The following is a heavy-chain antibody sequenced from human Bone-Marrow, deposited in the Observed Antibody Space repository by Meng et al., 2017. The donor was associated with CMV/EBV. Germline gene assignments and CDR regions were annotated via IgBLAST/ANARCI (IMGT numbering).Heavy chain of an antibody. D-gene: IGHD2-8*01. CDR2: IIPIFGTA. Sequence: KVCYKASGGTFSSYAISWGRQAPGRGLEWMGGIIPIFGTANYAQKFQGRVTITTDESTSTAYMELSSLRSEDTAVYYCAQGLMVYEDWGQGTLVTVSS. CDR1: GGTFSSYA. J-gene: IGHJ4*02. V-gene: IGHV1-69*05. CDR3: AQGLMVYED.